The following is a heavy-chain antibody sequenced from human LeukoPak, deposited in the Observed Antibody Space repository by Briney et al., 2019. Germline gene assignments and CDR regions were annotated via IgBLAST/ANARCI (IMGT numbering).Heavy chain of an antibody. V-gene: IGHV3-74*01. CDR3: ASWGWELLNYYYYYYMDV. CDR1: GFTFSSYW. J-gene: IGHJ6*03. D-gene: IGHD1-26*01. CDR2: INSDGSST. Sequence: GGSLRLSCAASGFTFSSYWMHWVRQAPGKGLVWVSRINSDGSSTSYADSVKGRFTISRDNAKNTLYLQMNSLRAEDTAVYYCASWGWELLNYYYYYYMDVWGKGTTVTVSS.